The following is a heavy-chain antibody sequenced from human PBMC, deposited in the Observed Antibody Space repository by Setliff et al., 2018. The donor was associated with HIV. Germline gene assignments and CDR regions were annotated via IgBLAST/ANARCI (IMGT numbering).Heavy chain of an antibody. CDR1: GFIFDDSA. V-gene: IGHV3-9*01. CDR2: ISWNSGTI. J-gene: IGHJ4*02. Sequence: GGSLRLSCAVSGFIFDDSAMHWVRQAPGKGLEWVSGISWNSGTIYYADSVKGRFTVSRDNAKNSLYLQMNSLRAEDTAIYYCARDDPAGGIDYWGQGTLVTVSS. D-gene: IGHD1-26*01. CDR3: ARDDPAGGIDY.